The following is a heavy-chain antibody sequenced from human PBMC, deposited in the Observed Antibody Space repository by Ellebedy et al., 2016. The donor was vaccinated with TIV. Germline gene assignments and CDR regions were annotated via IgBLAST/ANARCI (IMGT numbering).Heavy chain of an antibody. CDR3: ARSSNYVGSGDY. Sequence: SETLSLXCTVSGDSITSGLYYWGWIRLSPGKGLEWIGSFYYSGTTYYKSSLKSRVTISVDTSKNQFSLNLNSVTAADTALYYCARSSNYVGSGDYWGQGTLVTVSS. J-gene: IGHJ4*02. D-gene: IGHD3-10*01. V-gene: IGHV4-39*07. CDR1: GDSITSGLYY. CDR2: FYYSGTT.